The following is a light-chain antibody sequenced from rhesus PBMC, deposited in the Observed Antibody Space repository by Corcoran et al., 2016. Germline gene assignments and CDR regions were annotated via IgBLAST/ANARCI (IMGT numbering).Light chain of an antibody. J-gene: IGKJ4*01. CDR3: LQHNGYPLT. CDR1: QGISSY. Sequence: DIQMTQSPSSLSASVGDTVTITCRASQGISSYLNWFQQKPGKAPKLLIYAASSLESGVPSRFSGSGSGTDFTLTISSLQPEDFAVYYFLQHNGYPLTFGGGTKVEL. V-gene: IGKV1-28*03. CDR2: AAS.